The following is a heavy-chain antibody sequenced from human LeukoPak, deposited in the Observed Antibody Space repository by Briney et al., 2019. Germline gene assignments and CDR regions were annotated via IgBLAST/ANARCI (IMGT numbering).Heavy chain of an antibody. CDR2: IYYSGST. CDR1: GGSICSYY. D-gene: IGHD6-13*01. CDR3: ARGVCIAAAQYGY. V-gene: IGHV4-59*01. Sequence: PSETLSLTCTVSGGSICSYYWSGLRQPPGKGREWIGYIYYSGSTNHHPSLKGRVTKSVDTPKNHFSLKVSSVTAADTAVYYCARGVCIAAAQYGYWGQGTLVTVSS. J-gene: IGHJ4*02.